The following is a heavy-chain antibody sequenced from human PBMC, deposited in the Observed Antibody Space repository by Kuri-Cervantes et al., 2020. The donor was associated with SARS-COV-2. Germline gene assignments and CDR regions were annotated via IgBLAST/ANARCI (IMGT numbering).Heavy chain of an antibody. V-gene: IGHV3-48*03. D-gene: IGHD6-19*01. CDR2: ISSSGSTI. Sequence: GESLKISCVASGFTFSSYEMNWVRQAPGKGLEWVSYISSSGSTIYYADSVKGRFTISRDNAKNSLYLQMNSLRAEDTAVYYCAKVAVAGTEGVYGMDVWGQGTTVTVSS. CDR1: GFTFSSYE. J-gene: IGHJ6*02. CDR3: AKVAVAGTEGVYGMDV.